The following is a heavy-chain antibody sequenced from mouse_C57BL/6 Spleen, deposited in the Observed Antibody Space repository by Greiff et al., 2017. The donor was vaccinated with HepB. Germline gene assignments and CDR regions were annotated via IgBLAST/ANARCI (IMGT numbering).Heavy chain of an antibody. Sequence: QVQLQQSGPELVKPGASVKISCKASGYAFSSSWMNWVKQRSGKGLEWIGRIYPGDGDTNYNGKFKGKATLTADKSSSTAYMQLSSLTSEDSAVYFCAREGILRYHFDYWGQGTTLTVSS. D-gene: IGHD1-1*01. CDR1: GYAFSSSW. CDR3: AREGILRYHFDY. J-gene: IGHJ2*01. V-gene: IGHV1-82*01. CDR2: IYPGDGDT.